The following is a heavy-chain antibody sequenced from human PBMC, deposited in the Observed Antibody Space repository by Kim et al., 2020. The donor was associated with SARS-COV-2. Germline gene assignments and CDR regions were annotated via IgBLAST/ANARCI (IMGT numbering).Heavy chain of an antibody. CDR2: IRSKANSYAT. D-gene: IGHD6-13*01. Sequence: GGSLRLSCAASGFTFSDSAMYWVRQASGKGLEWVGRIRSKANSYATAYAVSVKGRFIISRDDSKNTAYLQMNSLKTEDMAIYYCTRVSPYSNGWWDAFDIWGQGTMVTVSS. CDR3: TRVSPYSNGWWDAFDI. V-gene: IGHV3-73*01. CDR1: GFTFSDSA. J-gene: IGHJ3*02.